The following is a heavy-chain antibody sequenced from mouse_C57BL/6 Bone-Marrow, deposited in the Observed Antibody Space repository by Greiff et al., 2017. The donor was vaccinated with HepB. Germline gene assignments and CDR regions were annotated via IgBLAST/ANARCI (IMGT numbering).Heavy chain of an antibody. D-gene: IGHD2-3*01. CDR2: INRSGGYT. Sequence: QVQLQQSGAELAKPGASVKLSCKASGYTFTSYWMHWVKQRPGQGLEWIGYINRSGGYTKYNQKFKDKATLTTDKSSSTAYLQLSSLTYEDSAVYYCARSRLLYDGYSPYYWGQGTTLTVSS. J-gene: IGHJ2*01. CDR1: GYTFTSYW. V-gene: IGHV1-7*01. CDR3: ARSRLLYDGYSPYY.